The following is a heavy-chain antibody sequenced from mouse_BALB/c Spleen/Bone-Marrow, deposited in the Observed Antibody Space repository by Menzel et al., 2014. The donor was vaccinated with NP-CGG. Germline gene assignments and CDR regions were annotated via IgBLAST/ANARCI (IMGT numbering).Heavy chain of an antibody. J-gene: IGHJ1*01. CDR2: IWSGGST. CDR3: ARVLYGDFENFDP. V-gene: IGHV5-6-5*01. Sequence: ESGGRLVTPGTPLTLTCTVSGFSLSSNAMSWVRQAPGKGLEWIGIIWSGGSTDYASWARGRFTISKTSTTVDLKITSPTTEDTATYFCARVLYGDFENFDPWGPGTLVTVSS. D-gene: IGHD2-13*01. CDR1: GFSLSSNA.